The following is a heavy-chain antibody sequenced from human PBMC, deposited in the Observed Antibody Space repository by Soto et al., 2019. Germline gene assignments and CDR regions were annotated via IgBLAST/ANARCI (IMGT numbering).Heavy chain of an antibody. CDR1: GFTFSSYA. V-gene: IGHV3-23*01. Sequence: GGSLRLSCAASGFTFSSYAMIWVRQAPGKGLEWVSAISGSGGSTYYADSVKGRFTISRDNSKNTLYLQMNSLRAEDTAVYYCAKDGNRIAASSSYYYYYGMDVWGQGTTVTVSS. D-gene: IGHD6-25*01. J-gene: IGHJ6*02. CDR3: AKDGNRIAASSSYYYYYGMDV. CDR2: ISGSGGST.